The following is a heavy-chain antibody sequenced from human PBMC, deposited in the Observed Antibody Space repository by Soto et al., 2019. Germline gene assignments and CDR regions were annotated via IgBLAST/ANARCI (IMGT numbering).Heavy chain of an antibody. CDR3: ASRSSGWDFDY. V-gene: IGHV3-23*01. D-gene: IGHD6-19*01. CDR2: ISGSGGST. J-gene: IGHJ4*02. CDR1: GCTFSSYA. Sequence: EVQLLESGGGLVQPGGSLRLSCAASGCTFSSYAMNWFRQAPGKGLEWVSVISGSGGSTYYADSVKGRFTISRDNSKNTLYLQMNSLRAEDTDVYYCASRSSGWDFDYWGQGTLVTVSS.